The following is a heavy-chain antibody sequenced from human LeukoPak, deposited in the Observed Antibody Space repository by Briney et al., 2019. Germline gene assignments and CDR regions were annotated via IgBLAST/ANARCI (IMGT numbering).Heavy chain of an antibody. CDR3: AKVMVDIVATIPMLDY. CDR1: GFTFSSYG. V-gene: IGHV3-23*01. J-gene: IGHJ4*02. D-gene: IGHD5-12*01. Sequence: HPGGSLRLSCAASGFTFSSYGMSWVRQAPGKGLEWVSGISGSGGSTYYADSVKGRFTISRDNSKNTLYLQMNSLRVEDTAVYYCAKVMVDIVATIPMLDYWGQGTLVTVSS. CDR2: ISGSGGST.